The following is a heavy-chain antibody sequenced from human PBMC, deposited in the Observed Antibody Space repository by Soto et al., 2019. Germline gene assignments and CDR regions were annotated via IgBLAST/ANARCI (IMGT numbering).Heavy chain of an antibody. Sequence: PSETLSLTCAVYGGSFSGYYWIWIRQPPGKGLEWIGEINHSGSTNYNPSLKSRVTISVDTSKNQFSLKLSSVTAADTAVYYCATLSVYCSGGSCYSLGLDYWGQGTLVTVSS. V-gene: IGHV4-34*01. D-gene: IGHD2-15*01. J-gene: IGHJ4*02. CDR1: GGSFSGYY. CDR3: ATLSVYCSGGSCYSLGLDY. CDR2: INHSGST.